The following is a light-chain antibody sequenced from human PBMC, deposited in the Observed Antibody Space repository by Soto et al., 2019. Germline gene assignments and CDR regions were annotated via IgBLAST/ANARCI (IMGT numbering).Light chain of an antibody. Sequence: ENVLTQSPGTVSLSPGERATLSCRASQGVTSNHLAWYQQKPGQAPRLLIYGVFNRATGIPDRFSGSGSGIDFTLTITRLEPEDSSVYVCQHYDGSPRTFGQGTKLEIK. CDR1: QGVTSNH. CDR2: GVF. V-gene: IGKV3-20*01. J-gene: IGKJ2*01. CDR3: QHYDGSPRT.